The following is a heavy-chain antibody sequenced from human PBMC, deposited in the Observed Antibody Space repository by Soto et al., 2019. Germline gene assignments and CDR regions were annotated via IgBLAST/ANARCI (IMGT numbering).Heavy chain of an antibody. CDR3: AGRLGGGGDYFYGMDV. D-gene: IGHD3-16*01. CDR1: GYTFTEFY. CDR2: INARNDGT. Sequence: QVQLVQSGPEMKKPGASVKVSCKTSGYTFTEFYIHWMRQVPGRGLEWMGWINARNDGTKFAEEFKAAQTMTNAPSISKSDMELSRLPFCDTAVYCWAGRLGGGGDYFYGMDVWGQGTAVTVSS. V-gene: IGHV1-2*02. J-gene: IGHJ6*02.